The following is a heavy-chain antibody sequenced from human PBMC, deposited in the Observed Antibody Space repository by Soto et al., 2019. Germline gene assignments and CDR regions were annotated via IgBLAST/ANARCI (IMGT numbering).Heavy chain of an antibody. CDR3: ASTYYYDSSGYGFDGMDV. D-gene: IGHD3-22*01. CDR1: GYTFTSYY. J-gene: IGHJ6*02. CDR2: INPSGGST. V-gene: IGHV1-46*01. Sequence: ASVKVSCKASGYTFTSYYMHWVRQAPGQGLEWMGIINPSGGSTSYAQKFQGRVTMTRDTSTSTFYMELSSLRSEDTAVYYCASTYYYDSSGYGFDGMDVWGQGTTVTVSS.